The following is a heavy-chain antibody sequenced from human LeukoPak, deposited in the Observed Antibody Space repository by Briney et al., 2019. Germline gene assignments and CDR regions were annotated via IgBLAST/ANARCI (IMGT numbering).Heavy chain of an antibody. V-gene: IGHV4-39*01. CDR2: IYYSGST. Sequence: SETLSLTCTVSGGSISSSSYYWGWIRQPPGKGLEWIGSIYYSGSTYYNPSLKSRVTISVDTSKNQFSLKLSSVTAADTAVYYCARTPTYYYGSGSDYWGQGTLVTVSS. CDR3: ARTPTYYYGSGSDY. D-gene: IGHD3-10*01. J-gene: IGHJ4*02. CDR1: GGSISSSSYY.